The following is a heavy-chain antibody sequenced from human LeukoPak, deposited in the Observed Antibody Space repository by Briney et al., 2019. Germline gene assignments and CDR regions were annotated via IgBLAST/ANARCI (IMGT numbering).Heavy chain of an antibody. D-gene: IGHD5-24*01. Sequence: ASVKVSCKASGYTFTGYYIHWVRQAPGQGLEWMGWINPNSGDTNYAQKFQGRVTMTRDTSISTAYMELSGLRSDDAAVFYCARDSRRDGYNLFDYWGQGTLVTVSS. CDR2: INPNSGDT. CDR3: ARDSRRDGYNLFDY. CDR1: GYTFTGYY. V-gene: IGHV1-2*02. J-gene: IGHJ4*02.